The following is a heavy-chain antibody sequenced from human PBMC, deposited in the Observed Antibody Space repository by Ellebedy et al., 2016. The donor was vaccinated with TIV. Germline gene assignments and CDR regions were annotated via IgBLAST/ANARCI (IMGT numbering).Heavy chain of an antibody. V-gene: IGHV4-4*07. CDR3: ARDGFEGGDFVGSDNY. J-gene: IGHJ4*02. D-gene: IGHD4-17*01. CDR2: IYPGGST. CDR1: GDSINTYY. Sequence: GSLRLSCSVSGDSINTYYWSWIRQPAGKGLEWIGRIYPGGSTNYNPSLKSRVTMSVDTSKRQFSLKLTSVTAADTAVYYCARDGFEGGDFVGSDNYWGQGTLVTVSS.